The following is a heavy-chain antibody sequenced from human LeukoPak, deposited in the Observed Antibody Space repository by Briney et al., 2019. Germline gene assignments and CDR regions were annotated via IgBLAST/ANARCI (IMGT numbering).Heavy chain of an antibody. CDR2: INHSGST. CDR3: ARNIVGASYYFDY. Sequence: SETLSLTCTVSGYSISSGYYWGWIRQPPGKGLEWIGEINHSGSTYYNPSLKSRVTISVDTSKNQFSLKLSSVTATDTALYYCARNIVGASYYFDYWGQGTLVTVSS. CDR1: GYSISSGYY. V-gene: IGHV4-38-2*02. J-gene: IGHJ4*02. D-gene: IGHD1-26*01.